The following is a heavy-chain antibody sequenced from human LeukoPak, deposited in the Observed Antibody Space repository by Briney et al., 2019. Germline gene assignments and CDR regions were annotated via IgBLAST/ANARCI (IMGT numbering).Heavy chain of an antibody. D-gene: IGHD3-10*01. J-gene: IGHJ4*02. V-gene: IGHV4-28*05. CDR2: IYYTGSI. Sequence: SETLSLTCSVSGSSIASRNWWGWIRQPPGKGLEWIGYIYYTGSIYYNPSLKSRVTMSVDTSKNQFSLRLSSVTAVDTAVYYCARKTDAESYYPDWGQGTLVTVSS. CDR1: GSSIASRNW. CDR3: ARKTDAESYYPD.